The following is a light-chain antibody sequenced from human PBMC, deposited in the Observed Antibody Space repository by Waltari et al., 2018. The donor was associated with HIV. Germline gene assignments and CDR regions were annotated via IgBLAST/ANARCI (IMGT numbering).Light chain of an antibody. Sequence: SYELTQPHAVSVSPGRTARSTCSCEALPKHNAYWYQQKSGQAPLLVIYKDSERPSGIPERISGSSSGTTVTLTITGVQAEDEADYYCQSADTSGDYVVFGGGTKLTV. CDR2: KDS. J-gene: IGLJ2*01. CDR1: ALPKHN. CDR3: QSADTSGDYVV. V-gene: IGLV3-25*03.